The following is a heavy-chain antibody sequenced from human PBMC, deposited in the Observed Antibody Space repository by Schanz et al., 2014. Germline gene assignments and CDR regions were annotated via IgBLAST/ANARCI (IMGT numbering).Heavy chain of an antibody. J-gene: IGHJ4*02. CDR3: ARGYGDSPTDF. CDR1: GYTFTSDS. CDR2: INPSGGST. Sequence: QVQLVQSGAEVKKPGASVKVSCKASGYTFTSDSMHWVRQAPGQGLEWMGMINPSGGSTTYAQKFQGRVTMTRDTSTSTVYMELSGLRSEDTAVYYCARGYGDSPTDFWGQGTLVTVSS. V-gene: IGHV1-46*01. D-gene: IGHD4-17*01.